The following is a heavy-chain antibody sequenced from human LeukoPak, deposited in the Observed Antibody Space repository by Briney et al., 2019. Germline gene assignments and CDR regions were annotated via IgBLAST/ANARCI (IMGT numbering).Heavy chain of an antibody. CDR2: INHSGSN. Sequence: PSETLSLTCAVYGGSFSGYYWRWVRQPPGKGLEWIGDINHSGSNNYNPSLKIRVTISVDTSKIQFTRKRSSVTAADTAVYDCARGKYNRGYSYGNFDYWGQGTLVTVSS. V-gene: IGHV4-34*01. J-gene: IGHJ4*02. CDR1: GGSFSGYY. CDR3: ARGKYNRGYSYGNFDY. D-gene: IGHD5-18*01.